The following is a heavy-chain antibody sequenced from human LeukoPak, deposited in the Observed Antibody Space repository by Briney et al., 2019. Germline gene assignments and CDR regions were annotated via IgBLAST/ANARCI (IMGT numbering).Heavy chain of an antibody. V-gene: IGHV3-33*08. D-gene: IGHD7-27*01. J-gene: IGHJ4*02. Sequence: GRSLRLSCAASGFIFSGYGMHWVRQAPGKGLEWVAVIWYDGSNKYYADSVKGRFTVSRDNSKNTLYLQMNSLRAEDTAVYYCAAWGSGLDYWGQGTLVTVSS. CDR3: AAWGSGLDY. CDR1: GFIFSGYG. CDR2: IWYDGSNK.